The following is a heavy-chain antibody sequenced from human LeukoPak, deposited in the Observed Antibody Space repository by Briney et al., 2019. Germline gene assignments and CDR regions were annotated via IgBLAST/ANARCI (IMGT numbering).Heavy chain of an antibody. Sequence: GASVKVSCKASGYNFNNYGITWVRQAPGQGLEWMGWISAYNGNTNYAQKLQGRVTMTTDTSTSTAYMELRSLRSDDTAVYYCARRGYDPRAFDIWGQGTMDTVSS. V-gene: IGHV1-18*01. CDR3: ARRGYDPRAFDI. CDR1: GYNFNNYG. CDR2: ISAYNGNT. D-gene: IGHD2-15*01. J-gene: IGHJ3*02.